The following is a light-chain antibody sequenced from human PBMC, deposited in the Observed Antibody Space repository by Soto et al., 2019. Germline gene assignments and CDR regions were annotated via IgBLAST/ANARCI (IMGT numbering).Light chain of an antibody. V-gene: IGKV1-5*03. CDR1: QXISRQ. Sequence: DIPMTQSPSTLSASVGDRXSIXXXASQXISRQLAWYQQKPGKAPNLLIYQASNLETGVPSRFTGSGSGTEFTLTISSLQPXDLAXYXCXXYQSYWTFGQGTKVEVK. CDR3: XXYQSYWT. J-gene: IGKJ1*01. CDR2: QAS.